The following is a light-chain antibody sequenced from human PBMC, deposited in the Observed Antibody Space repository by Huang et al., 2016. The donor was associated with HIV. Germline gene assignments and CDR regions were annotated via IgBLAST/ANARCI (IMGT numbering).Light chain of an antibody. Sequence: AIRITQSPSSLSASTGDKVSITCRASQDINTYLAWYQQKPGKPPSLLIYATSTLQSGVPSRFSGSGSGTDFTLTITHLQSEDFATYYCQQYYSFPLTFGQGPRWKS. CDR3: QQYYSFPLT. J-gene: IGKJ1*01. CDR1: QDINTY. V-gene: IGKV1-8*01. CDR2: ATS.